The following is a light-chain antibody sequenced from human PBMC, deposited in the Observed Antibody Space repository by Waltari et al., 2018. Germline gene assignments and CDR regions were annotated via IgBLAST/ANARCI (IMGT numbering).Light chain of an antibody. J-gene: IGKJ4*01. Sequence: EIVLTQSPGTLSLSPGERATLSCRASQTVSSISLSWYQQKPGQAPRLLIYGASTRATGIPDRFSGSGSGTDFTLTISRLEPEDVAVYYCQQYDGIVLTFGGGTKAEI. CDR1: QTVSSIS. CDR3: QQYDGIVLT. V-gene: IGKV3-20*01. CDR2: GAS.